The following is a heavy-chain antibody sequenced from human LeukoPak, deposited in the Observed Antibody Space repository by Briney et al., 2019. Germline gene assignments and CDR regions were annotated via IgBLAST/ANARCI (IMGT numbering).Heavy chain of an antibody. Sequence: GGSLRLSCAASGFTFSSYAMSWVRQAPGKGLEWVSAISGSGGSTYYADSVKGRFTISRDNSKNTLYLQMNSLRAEDTAVYYCARDYYDGSGYYIGFDYWGQGTLVTVSS. V-gene: IGHV3-23*01. D-gene: IGHD3-22*01. CDR3: ARDYYDGSGYYIGFDY. CDR1: GFTFSSYA. CDR2: ISGSGGST. J-gene: IGHJ4*02.